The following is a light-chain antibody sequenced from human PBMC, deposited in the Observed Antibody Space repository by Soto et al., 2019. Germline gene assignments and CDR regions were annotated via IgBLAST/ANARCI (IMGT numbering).Light chain of an antibody. V-gene: IGLV3-25*03. J-gene: IGLJ1*01. Sequence: SYELTQPPSVSVSPGQTARITCSGDVLPQQYAYWYQQKAGQAPVQIIYKDSERPAGVPERFSGSSSGTTVTLTISGVQAEDEADYYCQSSDMGGSYKVFGTGTKLTVL. CDR2: KDS. CDR3: QSSDMGGSYKV. CDR1: VLPQQY.